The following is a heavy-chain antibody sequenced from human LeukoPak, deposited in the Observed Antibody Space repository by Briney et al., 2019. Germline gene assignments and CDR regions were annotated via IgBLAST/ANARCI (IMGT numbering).Heavy chain of an antibody. CDR3: ARDFRAGRGY. CDR1: GFTFSSYS. J-gene: IGHJ4*02. D-gene: IGHD3-10*01. V-gene: IGHV3-21*01. Sequence: RGSLRLSCAASGFTFSSYSMNWVRQAPGKGLEWVSSISSSSSYIYYADSVKGRFTISRDNAKNSLYLQMNSLRAEDTAVYYCARDFRAGRGYWGQGTLGTVSS. CDR2: ISSSSSYI.